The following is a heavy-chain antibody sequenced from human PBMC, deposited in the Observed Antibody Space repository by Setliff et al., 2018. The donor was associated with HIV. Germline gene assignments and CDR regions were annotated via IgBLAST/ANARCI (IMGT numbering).Heavy chain of an antibody. V-gene: IGHV3-30*02. D-gene: IGHD3-22*01. CDR1: GFTFSSYG. CDR2: IRYDGNNK. J-gene: IGHJ4*02. Sequence: GGSLRLSCATSGFTFSSYGMHWVRQAPGKGLEWVAFIRYDGNNKLYSDSVKGRFTISRDKSTNTLYLQMNSLRLEDTAVYYCARGGGGYPKRPDYWGQGTLVTVSS. CDR3: ARGGGGYPKRPDY.